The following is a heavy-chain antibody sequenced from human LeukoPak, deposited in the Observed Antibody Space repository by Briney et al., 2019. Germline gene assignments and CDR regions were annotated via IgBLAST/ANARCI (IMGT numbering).Heavy chain of an antibody. Sequence: ASVKVSCKASGYTFTSYAMHWVRQAPGQRLEWMGWINAGNGNTKYSQKFQGRVTMTRDTSTSTVYMELSSLRSEDTAVYYCARDLCHILTGYFTPLNCPFDPWGQGTLVTVSS. V-gene: IGHV1-3*01. D-gene: IGHD3-9*01. CDR1: GYTFTSYA. J-gene: IGHJ5*02. CDR2: INAGNGNT. CDR3: ARDLCHILTGYFTPLNCPFDP.